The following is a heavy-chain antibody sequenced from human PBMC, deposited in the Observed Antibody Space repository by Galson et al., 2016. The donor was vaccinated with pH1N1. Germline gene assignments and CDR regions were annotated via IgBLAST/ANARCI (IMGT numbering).Heavy chain of an antibody. J-gene: IGHJ4*02. V-gene: IGHV5-51*03. CDR1: GYDFSNYW. CDR2: IYPGDSDT. D-gene: IGHD2-21*02. Sequence: QSGAEVKKPGESLKISCTGSGYDFSNYWIGWVRQMPGKGLEWMGIIYPGDSDTRYSPSFQGQVTISAAKSIDTAFLQWNSLKASDTAMYYCARHRGGGGGDSYYFDYWGQGALVTVSS. CDR3: ARHRGGGGGDSYYFDY.